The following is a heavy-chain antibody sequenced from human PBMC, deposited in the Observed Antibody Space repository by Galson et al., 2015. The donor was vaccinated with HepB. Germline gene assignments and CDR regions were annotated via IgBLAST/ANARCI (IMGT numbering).Heavy chain of an antibody. V-gene: IGHV3-21*01. D-gene: IGHD2-2*02. Sequence: SLRLSCAASGFTFSSYSMNWVRQAPGKGLEWVSSISSSSSYIYYADSVKGRLTISRDNAKNSLYLQMNSLRAEDTAVYYCASTYQLLYLYFDYWGQGTLVTVSS. CDR2: ISSSSSYI. CDR3: ASTYQLLYLYFDY. J-gene: IGHJ4*02. CDR1: GFTFSSYS.